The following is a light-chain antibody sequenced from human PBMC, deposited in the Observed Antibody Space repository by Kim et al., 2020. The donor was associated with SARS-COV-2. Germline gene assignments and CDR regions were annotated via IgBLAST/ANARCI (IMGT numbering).Light chain of an antibody. CDR1: QAISNY. CDR3: QKYNSAPYT. J-gene: IGKJ2*01. CDR2: SAS. V-gene: IGKV1-27*01. Sequence: ASGRDQGTLPCRASQAISNYLAWYQQKPRKVPKLLIYSASTLQSGVPSRFSGSGSGTDFTLTISNLQPEDVATYYCQKYNSAPYTFGQGTKLEI.